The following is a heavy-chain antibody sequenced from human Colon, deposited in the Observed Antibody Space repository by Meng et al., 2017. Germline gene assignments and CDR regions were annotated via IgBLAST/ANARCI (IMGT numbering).Heavy chain of an antibody. CDR1: GDSINSYY. CDR3: ATTTISSRPAYYGIDV. D-gene: IGHD6-6*01. J-gene: IGHJ6*02. CDR2: IHYSGNI. V-gene: IGHV4-59*01. Sequence: SETLSLTCTVSGDSINSYYWSWIRQPPGKGLEWIGFIHYSGNINYNPSLKSRVTMSLDTSKNQFSLKLSSVTAADTAVYYCATTTISSRPAYYGIDVWGHGTTVTVSS.